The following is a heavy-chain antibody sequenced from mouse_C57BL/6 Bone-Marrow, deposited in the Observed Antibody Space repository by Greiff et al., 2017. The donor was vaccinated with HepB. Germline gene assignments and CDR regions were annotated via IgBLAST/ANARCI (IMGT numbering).Heavy chain of an antibody. CDR3: VRHPSSYWYFDV. CDR2: IRSKSNNYAT. Sequence: EVQLKESGGGLVQPKGSLKLSCAASGFSFNTYAMNWVRQAPGKGLEWVARIRSKSNNYATYYADSVKDRFTISRDDSESMLYLQMNNLKTEDTAMYYCVRHPSSYWYFDVWGTGTTVTVSS. V-gene: IGHV10-1*01. CDR1: GFSFNTYA. J-gene: IGHJ1*03. D-gene: IGHD1-1*01.